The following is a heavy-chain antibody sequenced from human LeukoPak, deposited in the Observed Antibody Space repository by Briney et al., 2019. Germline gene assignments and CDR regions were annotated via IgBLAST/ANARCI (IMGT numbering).Heavy chain of an antibody. CDR3: ARDYVDDIPMIKDY. CDR1: GYTFTSYH. Sequence: ASVKVSCKASGYTFTSYHMHWVRQAPGQGLEWMGKINLSGGSTTYAQKFQGRVTMARDTSTSTVYMELSSLRSEDTAVYYCARDYVDDIPMIKDYWGQGTLVTVSS. V-gene: IGHV1-46*01. D-gene: IGHD2-8*01. J-gene: IGHJ4*02. CDR2: INLSGGST.